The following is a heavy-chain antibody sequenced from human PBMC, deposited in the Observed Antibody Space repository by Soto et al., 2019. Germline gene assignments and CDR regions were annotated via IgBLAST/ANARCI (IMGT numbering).Heavy chain of an antibody. CDR3: AKYRRKEAEGFTLDY. J-gene: IGHJ4*02. V-gene: IGHV4-4*07. Sequence: PSETLSLTCTVSSGSINSFYWSWIRQPAGKGLEWIGRIHSSGTTNYNPSLKSRVTMSVDTSKNQFSLKLTSVTAADTAVYYCAKYRRKEAEGFTLDYWGRGTLVTVSS. CDR2: IHSSGTT. D-gene: IGHD6-13*01. CDR1: SGSINSFY.